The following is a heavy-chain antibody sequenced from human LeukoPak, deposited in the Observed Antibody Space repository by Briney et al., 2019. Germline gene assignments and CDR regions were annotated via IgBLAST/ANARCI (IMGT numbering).Heavy chain of an antibody. V-gene: IGHV3-30*18. J-gene: IGHJ5*02. CDR2: ISYDGSNK. CDR1: GFTFSIYG. Sequence: GWALRLSCAPSGFTFSIYGMHSVREAPGKGLESLAAISYDGSNKYYADSVKGRFTISRDNSKDTLYLQMNSLRAEDTAVYYCAKSEVSGITMVRGVYHWGQGTLVTVSS. D-gene: IGHD3-10*01. CDR3: AKSEVSGITMVRGVYH.